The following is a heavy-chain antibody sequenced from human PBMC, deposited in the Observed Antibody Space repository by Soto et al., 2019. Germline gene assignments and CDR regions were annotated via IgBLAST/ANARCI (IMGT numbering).Heavy chain of an antibody. CDR1: GGSFSSYM. V-gene: IGHV1-69*01. Sequence: QVLLVQSGAEVKKPGSSVKVSCQAAGGSFSSYMVSWVRQAPGQGLDYMGGIMPVFGTPTYTEKFQGRVTIPADESTGTASLELTSLKSDDTAVYYCARGVTANYMGGDAFAIWGQGTLVAVSS. J-gene: IGHJ3*02. CDR2: IMPVFGTP. D-gene: IGHD4-4*01. CDR3: ARGVTANYMGGDAFAI.